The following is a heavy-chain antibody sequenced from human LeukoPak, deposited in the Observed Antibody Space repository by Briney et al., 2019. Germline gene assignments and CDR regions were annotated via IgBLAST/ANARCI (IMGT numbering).Heavy chain of an antibody. CDR1: GVSINSHY. D-gene: IGHD3/OR15-3a*01. CDR3: ARHGTGTGYPLDY. CDR2: GHYSGTT. J-gene: IGHJ4*02. V-gene: IGHV4-59*08. Sequence: PSETLSLTCTVSGVSINSHYWSWIRQSPGKGLEWIAYGHYSGTTNCNPSLKSRVTISVDTSKNQFSLKLTSVSAADTAMYYCARHGTGTGYPLDYWGLGTLVTVSS.